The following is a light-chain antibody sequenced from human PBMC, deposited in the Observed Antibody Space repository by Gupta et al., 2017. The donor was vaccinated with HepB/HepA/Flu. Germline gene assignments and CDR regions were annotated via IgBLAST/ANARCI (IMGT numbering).Light chain of an antibody. CDR1: QSVSSNY. V-gene: IGKV3-20*01. CDR2: GAS. J-gene: IGKJ1*01. CDR3: QQYGSSPWT. Sequence: EIVLSKSPGTLSLSQGERATLSCRASQSVSSNYLAWYQQRPGQAPRLLIYGASSRATGSSSRFSGSGSGTDFTLTISRLEPEYFAVYYCQQYGSSPWTFGQGTKVESK.